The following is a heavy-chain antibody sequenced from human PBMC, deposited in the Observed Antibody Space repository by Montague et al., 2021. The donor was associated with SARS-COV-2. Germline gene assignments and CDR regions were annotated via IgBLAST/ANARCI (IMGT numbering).Heavy chain of an antibody. D-gene: IGHD6-19*01. CDR1: GGSINNHY. J-gene: IGHJ3*02. V-gene: IGHV4-59*08. CDR3: ARHLAVGTSGFDI. Sequence: SETLSLTCTVSGGSINNHYWSWIRQPPEKGPEWIAFIHYTGSANYNPSLKSRATISVDPYKNQCSLKLTSVTAADAALYYCARHLAVGTSGFDIWGQGTMVTVSS. CDR2: IHYTGSA.